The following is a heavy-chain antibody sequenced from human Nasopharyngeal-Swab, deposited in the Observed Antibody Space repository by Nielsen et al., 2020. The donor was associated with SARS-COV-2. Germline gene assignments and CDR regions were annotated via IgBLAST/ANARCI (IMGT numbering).Heavy chain of an antibody. CDR2: IIPIFGTP. Sequence: SVKVSCKASGATFSSYAISWVRQAPGQGLEWMGGIIPIFGTPNYAQEFQGSVTISADESTSTAYMELSSLRSEDTAVYYCARASDGSENYYYFDYWGQGTLVTVSS. CDR3: ARASDGSENYYYFDY. CDR1: GATFSSYA. V-gene: IGHV1-69*13. D-gene: IGHD3-10*01. J-gene: IGHJ4*02.